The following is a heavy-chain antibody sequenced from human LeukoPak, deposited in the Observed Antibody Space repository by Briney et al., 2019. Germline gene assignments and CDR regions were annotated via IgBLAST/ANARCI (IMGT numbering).Heavy chain of an antibody. Sequence: PSETLSLTCTVSGGSISSSSYYWGWIRQPPGKGLVWIGSIYYSGSTYYNPSLKSRVTISVDTSKNQFSLKLSSVTAADTAVYYCARHESGFSPHFDYWGQGTLVTVSS. CDR3: ARHESGFSPHFDY. D-gene: IGHD3-10*01. CDR2: IYYSGST. CDR1: GGSISSSSYY. V-gene: IGHV4-39*01. J-gene: IGHJ4*02.